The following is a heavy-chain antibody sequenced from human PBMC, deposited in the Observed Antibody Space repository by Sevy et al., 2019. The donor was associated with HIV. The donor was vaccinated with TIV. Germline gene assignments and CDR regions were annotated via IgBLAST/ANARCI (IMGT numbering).Heavy chain of an antibody. CDR3: ARGGLSRISGDWFDP. CDR1: GYTLTELS. D-gene: IGHD3-10*01. Sequence: ASVKVSCKVSGYTLTELSMHWVRQPPGKGLEWMGRFDPEDGETIYAQKFLGRLTMTEDTSTDTAYMDLSSLRSEDTAVYYCARGGLSRISGDWFDPWGQGTLVTVSS. J-gene: IGHJ5*02. V-gene: IGHV1-24*01. CDR2: FDPEDGET.